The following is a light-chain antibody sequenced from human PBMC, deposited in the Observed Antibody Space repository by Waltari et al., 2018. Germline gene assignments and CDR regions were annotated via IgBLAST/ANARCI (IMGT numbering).Light chain of an antibody. Sequence: QSALTQPASVSGSPGQSITISCTGTSSDVDNYNYVSWYQQHPGKAPKPMIYEVSTRPSGVRNRCSGSKSGNTASLTISGLQAEDEADYYCSSYTSSSTYVFGTGTKVTVL. J-gene: IGLJ1*01. CDR1: SSDVDNYNY. CDR2: EVS. V-gene: IGLV2-14*01. CDR3: SSYTSSSTYV.